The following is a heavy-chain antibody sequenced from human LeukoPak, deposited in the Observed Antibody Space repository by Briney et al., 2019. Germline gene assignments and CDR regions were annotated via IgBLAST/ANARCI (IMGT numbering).Heavy chain of an antibody. CDR2: INPSGGST. Sequence: GASVKVSCKASGYTFTSYYMHWVRQAPGQGLEWMGIINPSGGSTSYAQKFQGRVTMTRDTSISTAYMELSRLRSDDTAVYYCARDAPYYELEGPQGSYWYFDLWGRGTLVTVSS. CDR1: GYTFTSYY. CDR3: ARDAPYYELEGPQGSYWYFDL. J-gene: IGHJ2*01. D-gene: IGHD2/OR15-2a*01. V-gene: IGHV1-46*01.